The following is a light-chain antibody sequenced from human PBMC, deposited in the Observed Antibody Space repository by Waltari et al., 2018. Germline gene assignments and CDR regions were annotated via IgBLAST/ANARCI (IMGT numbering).Light chain of an antibody. CDR3: QSYDTSLRVV. V-gene: IGLV1-40*01. CDR1: GPNIGAGYD. Sequence: QSVLTQPPSVSGAPGQRVTISCTGSGPNIGAGYDVHWYQQLPRAAPKLLIYGSTSRSLGVPDRFFGSTSGTSASLAITGLQAEDEADYYCQSYDTSLRVVFGGGTKLTVL. CDR2: GST. J-gene: IGLJ3*02.